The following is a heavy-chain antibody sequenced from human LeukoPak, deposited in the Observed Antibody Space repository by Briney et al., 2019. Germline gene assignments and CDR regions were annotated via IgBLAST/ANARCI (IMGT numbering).Heavy chain of an antibody. V-gene: IGHV1-2*02. J-gene: IGHJ4*02. CDR2: IDPNIGTT. D-gene: IGHD3-22*01. Sequence: ASVKVSCKASGYTFTGFYMHWVRQAPGQGLEWMGWIDPNIGTTKYSQKFQGRVTMTRDTSISEVYMELSRLRSDDTAVYYCARLLEHYYFDASGYYDDDYWGQGTPIIVS. CDR3: ARLLEHYYFDASGYYDDDY. CDR1: GYTFTGFY.